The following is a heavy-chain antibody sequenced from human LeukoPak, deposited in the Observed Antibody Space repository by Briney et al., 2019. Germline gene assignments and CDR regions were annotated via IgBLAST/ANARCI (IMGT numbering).Heavy chain of an antibody. CDR3: AKDRTVVVITTGGDNWFDP. V-gene: IGHV3-23*01. CDR2: ISGSGGST. CDR1: GFTFSSCA. J-gene: IGHJ5*02. D-gene: IGHD3-22*01. Sequence: GGSLRLSCAASGFTFSSCAMSWVRQAPGKGLEWVSVISGSGGSTSYADSVKGRFTISRDNSKNTLYLQMNSLRAEDTAVYYCAKDRTVVVITTGGDNWFDPWGQGTLVTVSS.